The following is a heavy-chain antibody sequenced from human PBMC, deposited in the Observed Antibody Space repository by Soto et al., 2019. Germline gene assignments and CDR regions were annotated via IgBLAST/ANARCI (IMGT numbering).Heavy chain of an antibody. V-gene: IGHV4-39*01. J-gene: IGHJ5*02. CDR3: ARWERAAGTDWWFDP. Sequence: QLQLQESGPGLVKPSETLSLTCTVSGGSISSSSFHWGWIRQPPGKGLEWIGSIYYSGSTYYSPYLKSRDTISVDTPKNQFSLKLSSVTASDKSVYYCARWERAAGTDWWFDPWGQGTLVTVSS. D-gene: IGHD6-13*01. CDR1: GGSISSSSFH. CDR2: IYYSGST.